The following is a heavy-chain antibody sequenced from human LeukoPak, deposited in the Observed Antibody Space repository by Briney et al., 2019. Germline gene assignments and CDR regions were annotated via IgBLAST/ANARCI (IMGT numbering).Heavy chain of an antibody. CDR2: IYYSGST. CDR3: ARRVVAATMTYYYYYMDV. CDR1: GGSISSYY. J-gene: IGHJ6*03. V-gene: IGHV4-59*01. Sequence: SETLSLTCTVSGGSISSYYWSWIRQPPGKGLEWIGYIYYSGSTNYNPSLKSRVTISVGTSKNQFSLKLSSVTAADTAVYYCARRVVAATMTYYYYYMDVRGKGTTVTISS. D-gene: IGHD2-15*01.